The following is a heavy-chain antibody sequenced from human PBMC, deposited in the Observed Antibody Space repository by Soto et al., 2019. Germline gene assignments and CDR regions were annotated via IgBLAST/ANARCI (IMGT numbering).Heavy chain of an antibody. J-gene: IGHJ4*02. CDR3: ARLPQFLGFAALTSRAYYFSS. Sequence: PGESLKISCTGSGYSFSTYWIAWVRQMPGKGLEWMGIIYPGDSDTRYSPSFQGQVTISADTSTKTAYLQWSSLKASDTAIYYCARLPQFLGFAALTSRAYYFSSRGTGTLVTVSS. V-gene: IGHV5-51*01. CDR1: GYSFSTYW. CDR2: IYPGDSDT. D-gene: IGHD1-26*01.